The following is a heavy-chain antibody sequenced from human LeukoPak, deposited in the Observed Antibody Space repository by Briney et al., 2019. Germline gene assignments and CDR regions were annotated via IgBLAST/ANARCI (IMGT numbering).Heavy chain of an antibody. V-gene: IGHV3-33*01. D-gene: IGHD2-2*01. CDR1: GFTLSSYG. CDR2: IWYAESYK. J-gene: IGHJ4*02. CDR3: ARDLGVPAETLDY. Sequence: GGSLRLSCAASGFTLSSYGIHWVRQTPGKGPEWVANIWYAESYKYYGDNNKHYADSVKGRFTISRDDSKNTLYLQMNSLRAEDTAVYYCARDLGVPAETLDYWGQGTLVTVSS.